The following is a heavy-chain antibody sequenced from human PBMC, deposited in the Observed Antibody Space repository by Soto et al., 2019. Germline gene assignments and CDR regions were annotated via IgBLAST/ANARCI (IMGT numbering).Heavy chain of an antibody. CDR2: ISSSSSYI. D-gene: IGHD3-22*01. Sequence: GGSLRLSCAASGFTFSSYSMNWVRQAPGKGLEWVSSISSSSSYIYYADSVKGRFTISRGNAKNSLYLQMNSLRAEDTAVYYCASPHDNSGYYYSWDAFDIWGQGTMVTVSS. V-gene: IGHV3-21*01. CDR1: GFTFSSYS. CDR3: ASPHDNSGYYYSWDAFDI. J-gene: IGHJ3*02.